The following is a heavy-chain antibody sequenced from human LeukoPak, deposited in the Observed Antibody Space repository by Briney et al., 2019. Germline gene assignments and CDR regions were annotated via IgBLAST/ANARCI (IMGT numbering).Heavy chain of an antibody. CDR1: GGSISSGGYY. CDR2: IYHSGST. Sequence: SETLSLTCTASGGSISSGGYYWSWIRQPPGKGLEWIGYIYHSGSTYYNPSLKSRVTISVDRSKNQFSLKLSSVTAADTAVYYCARGNYDSSEACDYWGQGTLVTVSS. D-gene: IGHD3-22*01. CDR3: ARGNYDSSEACDY. V-gene: IGHV4-30-2*01. J-gene: IGHJ4*02.